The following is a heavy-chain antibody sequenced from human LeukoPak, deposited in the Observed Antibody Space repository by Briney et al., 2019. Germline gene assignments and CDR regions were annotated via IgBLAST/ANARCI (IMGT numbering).Heavy chain of an antibody. V-gene: IGHV4-30-4*02. D-gene: IGHD5-12*01. CDR2: ITNSGST. CDR1: GDSITSRGFY. CDR3: ARGDAGLRWAFDI. J-gene: IGHJ3*02. Sequence: PSETLSLTCNVSGDSITSRGFYWSWLRPHPGKGLEWIGHITNSGSTSYPPSISPRITISVDTSKNQFSLKLTSVTAADTAVYFCARGDAGLRWAFDIWGQGPILSASS.